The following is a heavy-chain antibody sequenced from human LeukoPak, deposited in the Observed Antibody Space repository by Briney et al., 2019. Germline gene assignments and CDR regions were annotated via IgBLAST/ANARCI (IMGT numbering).Heavy chain of an antibody. CDR1: GGSISSGSYY. V-gene: IGHV4-61*02. D-gene: IGHD4-17*01. CDR2: IYTSGST. CDR3: ARAGYGDTLDY. J-gene: IGHJ4*02. Sequence: SQTLSLTCAVSGGSISSGSYYWSWIRQPAGKGLEWIGRIYTSGSTNYNPSLKSRVTISVDTSKNQFSLKLSSVIAADTAVYYCARAGYGDTLDYWGQGTLVTVSS.